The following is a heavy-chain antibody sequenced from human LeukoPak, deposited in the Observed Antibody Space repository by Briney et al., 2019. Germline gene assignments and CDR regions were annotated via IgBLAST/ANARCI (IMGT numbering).Heavy chain of an antibody. V-gene: IGHV4-59*12. D-gene: IGHD3-16*01. CDR1: GGSISSYY. J-gene: IGHJ4*02. Sequence: PSETLSLTCTVSGGSISSYYWSWIRQPPGKGLEWIGYIYYSGSTNYNPSLKSRVTISVDTSKNQFSLKLSSVTAADTAVYYCARDELGAFDYWGQGTLVTVSS. CDR3: ARDELGAFDY. CDR2: IYYSGST.